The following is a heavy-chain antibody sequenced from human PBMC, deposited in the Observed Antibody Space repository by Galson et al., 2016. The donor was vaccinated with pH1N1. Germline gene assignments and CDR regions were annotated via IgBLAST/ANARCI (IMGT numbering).Heavy chain of an antibody. D-gene: IGHD1-14*01. J-gene: IGHJ6*02. Sequence: SLRLSCAASGFTFSSYSMNWVRQAPGKGLEWVSCISSSSSTIYYADSVKGRFAISRDNAKNSLYLQMNSLRAEDTAVYYCARVNHYYYYGMDVWGQGTTVTVSS. CDR2: ISSSSSTI. CDR1: GFTFSSYS. V-gene: IGHV3-48*01. CDR3: ARVNHYYYYGMDV.